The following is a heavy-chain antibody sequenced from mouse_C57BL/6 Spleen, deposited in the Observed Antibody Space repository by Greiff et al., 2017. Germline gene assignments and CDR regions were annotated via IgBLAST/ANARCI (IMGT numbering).Heavy chain of an antibody. D-gene: IGHD3-1*01. CDR1: GYAFSSSW. V-gene: IGHV1-82*01. CDR3: ARSGWDDWYFDV. Sequence: QVQLQQSGPELVKPGASVKISCKASGYAFSSSWMNWVKQRPGKGLEWIGRIYPGDGDTNYNGKFKGKATLTADKSSSTAYMQLSSRTSEDSAVYFCARSGWDDWYFDVGGTGTTVTVSS. J-gene: IGHJ1*03. CDR2: IYPGDGDT.